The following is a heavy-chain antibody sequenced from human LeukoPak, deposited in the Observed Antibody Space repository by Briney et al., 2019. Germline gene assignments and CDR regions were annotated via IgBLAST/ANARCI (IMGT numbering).Heavy chain of an antibody. CDR1: GYSFTSYW. CDR3: ARRLRNSSGWYYFDY. J-gene: IGHJ4*02. D-gene: IGHD6-19*01. Sequence: GESLKISCKGPGYSFTSYWIGWVRQMPGKGLEWMGIIYPGDSDTRYSPSFQGQVTISADKSISTAYLQWSSLKASDTAMYYCARRLRNSSGWYYFDYWGQGTLVTVSS. V-gene: IGHV5-51*01. CDR2: IYPGDSDT.